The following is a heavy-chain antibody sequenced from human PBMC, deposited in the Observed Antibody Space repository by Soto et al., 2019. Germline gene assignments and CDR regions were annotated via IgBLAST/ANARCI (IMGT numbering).Heavy chain of an antibody. V-gene: IGHV3-23*01. J-gene: IGHJ4*02. CDR3: AKARCSTANCYVPEY. CDR2: ISGSAGSSGP. D-gene: IGHD2-2*01. CDR1: GFTFDDYA. Sequence: GGSLRLSCAASGFTFDDYAMHWVRQAPGKGLEWVSVISGSAGSSGPSYADSVQGRFSISRDNARNTLYLQMNSLRGEDTAMYYCAKARCSTANCYVPEYWGQGTRVTVSS.